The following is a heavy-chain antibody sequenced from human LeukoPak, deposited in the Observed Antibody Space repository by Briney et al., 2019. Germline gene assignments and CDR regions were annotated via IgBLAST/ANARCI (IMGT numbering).Heavy chain of an antibody. CDR2: INHSGGT. D-gene: IGHD2-2*01. J-gene: IGHJ4*02. CDR3: ARVGCSSTSCYYYFDY. V-gene: IGHV4-34*01. CDR1: GGSFSGYY. Sequence: PSETLSLTCAVYGGSFSGYYWSWIRQPPGKGLEWIGEINHSGGTNYNPSLKSRVTISVDTSKNQFSLKLSSVTAADTAVYYCARVGCSSTSCYYYFDYWGQGTLVTVSS.